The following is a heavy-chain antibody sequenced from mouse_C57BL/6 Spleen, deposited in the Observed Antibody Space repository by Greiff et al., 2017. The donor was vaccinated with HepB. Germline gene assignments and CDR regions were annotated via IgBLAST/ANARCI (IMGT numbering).Heavy chain of an antibody. J-gene: IGHJ2*01. Sequence: VQLQQSGAELVRPGASVKLSCTASGFNIKDDYMHWVKQRPEQGLEWIGWIDPENGDTEYASKFQGKATITADTSSNTAYLQLRSLTSEDTAVYYCTSYGNYFDYWGQGTTLTVSS. V-gene: IGHV14-4*01. CDR1: GFNIKDDY. D-gene: IGHD2-1*01. CDR3: TSYGNYFDY. CDR2: IDPENGDT.